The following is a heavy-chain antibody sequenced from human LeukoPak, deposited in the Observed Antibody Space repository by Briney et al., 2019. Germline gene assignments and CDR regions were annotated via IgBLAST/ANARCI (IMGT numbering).Heavy chain of an antibody. CDR3: ARAEDYSHPGPMDV. CDR1: GGSISSYY. V-gene: IGHV4-59*01. D-gene: IGHD4-11*01. CDR2: IYYSGST. Sequence: SETLSLTCTVSGGSISSYYWRWIRQPPGKGLEWIGYIYYSGSTNYNPPLKSRVTISVDTSKNQFSLKLSSVTAADAAVYYCARAEDYSHPGPMDVWGKGTTVTVSS. J-gene: IGHJ6*03.